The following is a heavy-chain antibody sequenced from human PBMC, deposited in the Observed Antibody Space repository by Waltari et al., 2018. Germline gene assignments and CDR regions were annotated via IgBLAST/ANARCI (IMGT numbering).Heavy chain of an antibody. D-gene: IGHD6-13*01. CDR1: GLTRSSYT. CDR2: IGGSGIST. CDR3: AKDIAPAGTRYFDY. J-gene: IGHJ4*02. Sequence: EVQLLESGVGLVPPGGCLRVSWLASGLTRSSYTMSWVRQAPGKGLEWVSSIGGSGISTYYADSVNGRFTISRDNSKDTLYLQINSLRAEDTAVYYCAKDIAPAGTRYFDYWGQGTLVTVSS. V-gene: IGHV3-23*01.